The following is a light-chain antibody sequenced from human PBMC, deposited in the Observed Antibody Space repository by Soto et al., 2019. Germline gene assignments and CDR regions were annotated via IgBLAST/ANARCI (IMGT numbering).Light chain of an antibody. CDR3: TSYTSSTPFYV. J-gene: IGLJ1*01. Sequence: QSALTQPASVSGSPGQSIIISCTGTRSDVGSYNLVPWYQQHPGKAPQLIIYDVYNRPSGVSHRFSGSKSGDTASLTISGLQAEDEADYYCTSYTSSTPFYVFGTGTKVTVL. V-gene: IGLV2-14*03. CDR2: DVY. CDR1: RSDVGSYNL.